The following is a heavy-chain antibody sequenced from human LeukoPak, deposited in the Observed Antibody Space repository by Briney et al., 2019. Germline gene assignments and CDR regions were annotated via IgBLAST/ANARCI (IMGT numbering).Heavy chain of an antibody. CDR1: GGSFSGYY. CDR2: INHSGST. CDR3: ARRVGRGYCSSTSCYASDWFDP. D-gene: IGHD2-2*01. J-gene: IGHJ5*02. Sequence: SETLSLTCAVYGGSFSGYYWSWIRQPPGKGLEWIGEINHSGSTNYNPSLKSRVTISVDTSKNQFSLKLSSVTAADTAVYYCARRVGRGYCSSTSCYASDWFDPWGQGTLVTVSS. V-gene: IGHV4-34*01.